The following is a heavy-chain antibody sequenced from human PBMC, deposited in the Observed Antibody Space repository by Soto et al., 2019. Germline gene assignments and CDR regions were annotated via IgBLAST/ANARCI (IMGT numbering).Heavy chain of an antibody. CDR2: INAANGNT. J-gene: IGHJ4*02. CDR3: ARDPSSNYYDFDY. D-gene: IGHD4-4*01. V-gene: IGHV1-3*01. Sequence: GASVKVSCKASGYIFLNYAIHWVRQAPGQRPEWVGWINAANGNTKYSQKLQGRVTITSDTVASTAYMDSLRAEDTAVYFCARDPSSNYYDFDYWGQGALVTVSS. CDR1: GYIFLNYA.